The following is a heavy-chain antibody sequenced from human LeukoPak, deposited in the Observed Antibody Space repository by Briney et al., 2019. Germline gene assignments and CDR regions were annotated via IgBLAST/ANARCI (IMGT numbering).Heavy chain of an antibody. D-gene: IGHD2-15*01. CDR1: GGSISSGGYY. CDR2: IYYSGST. V-gene: IGHV4-31*03. J-gene: IGHJ3*02. Sequence: SQTLSLTCTVSGGSISSGGYYWSWIRQHPGKGLEWIGYIYYSGSTYYNPSLKSRVTISVDTSKNQFSLKLSSVTAADTAVYYGARDRIDFCGGGSCSDFFNIGGKGKMAPFSS. CDR3: ARDRIDFCGGGSCSDFFNI.